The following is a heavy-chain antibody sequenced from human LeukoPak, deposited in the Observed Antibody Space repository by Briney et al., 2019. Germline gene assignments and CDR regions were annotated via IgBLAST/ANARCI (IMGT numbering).Heavy chain of an antibody. CDR2: IYTSGST. CDR3: ARDHLSLGSFDY. Sequence: PSETLSLTCTVSGGSISSYYWSWIRQPAGKGLEWIGRIYTSGSTNYNPSLKSRVTISVDKSKNQFSLKLGSVTAADTAVYYCARDHLSLGSFDYWGQGTLVTVSS. J-gene: IGHJ4*02. V-gene: IGHV4-4*07. CDR1: GGSISSYY.